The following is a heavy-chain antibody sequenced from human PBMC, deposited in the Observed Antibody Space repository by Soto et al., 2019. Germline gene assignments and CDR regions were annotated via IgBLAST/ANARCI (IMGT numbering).Heavy chain of an antibody. CDR2: MNPNSGNT. D-gene: IGHD4-17*01. CDR1: GYTFTSYD. V-gene: IGHV1-8*01. Sequence: QVQLVQSGAEVKKPGASVKVSCKASGYTFTSYDINWVRQATGQGLEWMGWMNPNSGNTGYAQKFQVRVTMTRNTSMSTAYMELSSPRAEDAAVYYGARSTNDYGDRHWGQGTLVTVS. CDR3: ARSTNDYGDRH. J-gene: IGHJ4*02.